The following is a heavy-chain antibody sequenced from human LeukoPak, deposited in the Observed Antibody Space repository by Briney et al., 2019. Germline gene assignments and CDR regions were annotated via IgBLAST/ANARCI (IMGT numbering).Heavy chain of an antibody. CDR2: ISGSGGST. V-gene: IGHV3-23*01. CDR1: GCTFSSYA. CDR3: AKDWYYYGSGTYIPSN. J-gene: IGHJ4*02. Sequence: PGGSLRLSCAASGCTFSSYAMSWVRQAPGKGLEWVSAISGSGGSTYYADSVKGRFTISRDNSKNTLYLEMNSLRAEDTAVYYCAKDWYYYGSGTYIPSNWGQGTLVTVSS. D-gene: IGHD3-10*01.